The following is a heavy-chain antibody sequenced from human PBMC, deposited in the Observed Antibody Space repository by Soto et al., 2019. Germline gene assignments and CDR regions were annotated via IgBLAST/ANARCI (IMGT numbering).Heavy chain of an antibody. Sequence: GGSLRLSCAASGFTFKTHAMHWVRQAPCKGLEWMAVIAYDGNEKFYADSVKGRFTISRDNSKNALYLQINTLRNEDTAVYYCGKYEGDYVTYYYGVDGRGQGTTVSVSS. D-gene: IGHD3-10*02. CDR1: GFTFKTHA. CDR2: IAYDGNEK. V-gene: IGHV3-30*18. J-gene: IGHJ6*02. CDR3: GKYEGDYVTYYYGVDG.